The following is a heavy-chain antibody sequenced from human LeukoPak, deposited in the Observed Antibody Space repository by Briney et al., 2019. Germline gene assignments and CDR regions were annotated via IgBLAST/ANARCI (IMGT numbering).Heavy chain of an antibody. J-gene: IGHJ6*03. V-gene: IGHV3-30*03. CDR3: ARDPSGYDYYYYYYMDV. D-gene: IGHD5-12*01. CDR2: ISYDRSNK. CDR1: GFTFSNYG. Sequence: GGSLRLSCAASGFTFSNYGMHWVRQAPGKGLEWVTLISYDRSNKYYADSVKGRFTISRDNSKNTLYLQMNSLRAEDTAVYYCARDPSGYDYYYYYYMDVWGKGTTVTVSS.